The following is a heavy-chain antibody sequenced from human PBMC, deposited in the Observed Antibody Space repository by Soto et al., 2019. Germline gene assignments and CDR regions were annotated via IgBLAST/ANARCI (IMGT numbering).Heavy chain of an antibody. CDR2: IYPGDSDT. J-gene: IGHJ6*02. V-gene: IGHV5-51*01. Sequence: GESLKISCKGSGYSFTSYWIGWVRQIPGKGLEWMGIIYPGDSDTRYSPSFQGQVTISADKSISTAYLQWSSLKASDTAMYYCARRYYYGSGSWGYYGMDVWGQGTTVTVSS. CDR3: ARRYYYGSGSWGYYGMDV. D-gene: IGHD3-10*01. CDR1: GYSFTSYW.